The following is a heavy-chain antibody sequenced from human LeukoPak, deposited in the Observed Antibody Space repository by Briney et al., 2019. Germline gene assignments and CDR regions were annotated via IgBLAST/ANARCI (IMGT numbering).Heavy chain of an antibody. CDR3: AKDSRSYGDYGLFDY. V-gene: IGHV1-69*06. D-gene: IGHD4-17*01. CDR1: GGTFSSYA. J-gene: IGHJ4*02. CDR2: IIPIFGTA. Sequence: ASVKVSCKASGGTFSSYAISWVRQAPGQGLEWMGGIIPIFGTANYAQKFQGRVTITADKSTSTAYMELSSLRSEDTAVYYCAKDSRSYGDYGLFDYWGQGTLVTVSS.